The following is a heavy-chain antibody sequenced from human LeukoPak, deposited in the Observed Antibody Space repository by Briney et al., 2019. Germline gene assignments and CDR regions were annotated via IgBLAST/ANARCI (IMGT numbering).Heavy chain of an antibody. J-gene: IGHJ6*03. D-gene: IGHD3-22*01. V-gene: IGHV1-69*05. CDR2: IIPIFGTA. CDR1: GGTFSSYA. CDR3: ARRRLSSGYLDYYYMDV. Sequence: SVKVSCKASGGTFSSYAISWVRQAPGQGLEWMGGIIPIFGTANYAQKFQGRVTITTDESTSTAYMELSSLRSEDTAVYYCARRRLSSGYLDYYYMDVWGKGTTVTVSS.